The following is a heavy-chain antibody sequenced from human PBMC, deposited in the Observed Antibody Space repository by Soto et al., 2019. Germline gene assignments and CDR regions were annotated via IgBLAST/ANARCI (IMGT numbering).Heavy chain of an antibody. CDR2: IYDSGTT. CDR3: VRLRNHYFMDV. D-gene: IGHD1-1*01. J-gene: IGHJ6*03. V-gene: IGHV4-59*08. Sequence: QVQLQESGPGLVKPSETLSLTCSVSGGSISGLYWSWVRQSPGRGLEWIGWIYDSGTTTYNPSLKSRVTMSVDTSKNQFSLKVRSVTAADTAIYYCVRLRNHYFMDVWGKGTTVTVSS. CDR1: GGSISGLY.